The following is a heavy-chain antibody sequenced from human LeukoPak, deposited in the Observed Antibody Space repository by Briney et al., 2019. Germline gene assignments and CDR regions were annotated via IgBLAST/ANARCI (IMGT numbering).Heavy chain of an antibody. CDR1: GYTFTSYY. Sequence: ASVKVSCKASGYTFTSYYMHWVRQAPGQGLEWMGIINPSGGSTNYAQKFQDRVTMTRDMSTSTVYMELSSLRSDDTAVYFCARDSPKGWLGDEAFDIWGQGTMVTVSS. CDR3: ARDSPKGWLGDEAFDI. CDR2: INPSGGST. V-gene: IGHV1-46*01. D-gene: IGHD5-24*01. J-gene: IGHJ3*02.